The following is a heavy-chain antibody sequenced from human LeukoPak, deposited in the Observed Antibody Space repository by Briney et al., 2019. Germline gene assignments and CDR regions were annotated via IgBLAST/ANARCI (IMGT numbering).Heavy chain of an antibody. V-gene: IGHV4-34*01. CDR3: ARGRY. Sequence: SETLSLTCAVYGGSFSGYYWSWIRQPPGKGLEWIGEVNHSGSTNYNPSLKSRVTISVDTSKNQFSLKLSSVTAADTAVYYCARGRYWGQGTLVTVSS. CDR2: VNHSGST. J-gene: IGHJ4*02. CDR1: GGSFSGYY.